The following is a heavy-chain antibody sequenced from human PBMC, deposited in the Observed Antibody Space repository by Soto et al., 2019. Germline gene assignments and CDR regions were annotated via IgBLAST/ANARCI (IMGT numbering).Heavy chain of an antibody. J-gene: IGHJ6*02. Sequence: GGSLKLSCAASGFTVSSSAMKWVRKATGKGLEWVSLIGESGTPTYYADSVKGRFTISRDNSGSTLFLEMYSLRAEDTAVYYCARYIPGVRYYGMDVWGQGTTVTVSS. CDR3: ARYIPGVRYYGMDV. D-gene: IGHD2-2*01. CDR1: GFTVSSSA. V-gene: IGHV3-23*01. CDR2: IGESGTPT.